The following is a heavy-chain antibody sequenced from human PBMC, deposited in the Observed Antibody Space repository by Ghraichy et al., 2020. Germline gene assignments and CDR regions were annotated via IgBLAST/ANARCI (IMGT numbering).Heavy chain of an antibody. Sequence: SVKVSCKASGGTFSSYTISWVRQAPGQGLEWMGRIIPILGIANYAQKFQGRVTITADKSTSTAYMELSSLRSEDTAVYYCARYEIGLGAFDIWGQGTMVTVSS. CDR3: ARYEIGLGAFDI. V-gene: IGHV1-69*02. CDR1: GGTFSSYT. D-gene: IGHD3-22*01. J-gene: IGHJ3*02. CDR2: IIPILGIA.